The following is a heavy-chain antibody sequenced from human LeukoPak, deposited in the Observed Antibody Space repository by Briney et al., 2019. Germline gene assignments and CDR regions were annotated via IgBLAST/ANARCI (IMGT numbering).Heavy chain of an antibody. D-gene: IGHD5-18*01. CDR2: ITWIGDSL. CDR1: GFTFDDYV. V-gene: IGHV3-9*01. CDR3: ARDIRGYSYGPNWFDP. J-gene: IGHJ5*02. Sequence: GGSLRLSCAASGFTFDDYVMYWVRQAPGKGLEWVAGITWIGDSLAYADSVKGRFTISRDNAKNSLYLQMNSLRAEDTAVYYCARDIRGYSYGPNWFDPWGQGTLVTVSS.